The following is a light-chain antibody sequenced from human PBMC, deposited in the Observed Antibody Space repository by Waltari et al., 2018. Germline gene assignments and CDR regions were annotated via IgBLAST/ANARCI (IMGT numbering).Light chain of an antibody. CDR2: DAV. CDR1: RSDVCGYDY. Sequence: QSVLTQPASVSGSPGQSITISCTGPRSDVCGYDYVSWYQQSPGKAPKLIIYDAVKRPSGVSTRFSASKSDNTASLTISGLQAEDEGDYYCCSYKRGATWVFGGGTALTVL. CDR3: CSYKRGATWV. J-gene: IGLJ3*02. V-gene: IGLV2-14*03.